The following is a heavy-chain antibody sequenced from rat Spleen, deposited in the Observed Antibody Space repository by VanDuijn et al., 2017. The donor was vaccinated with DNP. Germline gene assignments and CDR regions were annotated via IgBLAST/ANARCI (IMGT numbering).Heavy chain of an antibody. J-gene: IGHJ2*01. Sequence: EVQLVESGGGLVQPGRFLKLSCAASRFTFSNYGMAWVRQAPTKGLEWVASISTGGGNTYYRDSVKGRFTMSRDNAKSTLYLQMDRLRSEDTAAYYCAGRPPPTRGPFDYWGQGVTVTVSS. CDR2: ISTGGGNT. CDR1: RFTFSNYG. CDR3: AGRPPPTRGPFDY. D-gene: IGHD1-4*01. V-gene: IGHV5S13*01.